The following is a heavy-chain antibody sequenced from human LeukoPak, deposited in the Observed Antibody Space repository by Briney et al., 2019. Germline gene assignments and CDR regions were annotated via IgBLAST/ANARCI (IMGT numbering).Heavy chain of an antibody. CDR3: ARELYSGSYTGTLGY. CDR1: GGSISSGDYY. CDR2: IYYSVST. D-gene: IGHD1-26*01. Sequence: ASETLSLTCSVSGGSISSGDYYWSWIRQPPGKGLEWIGYIYYSVSTYYNPSLKSRLTISVDASKNQFSLKLSSVTAADTAVYYCARELYSGSYTGTLGYGGQGTLVTVSS. V-gene: IGHV4-30-4*08. J-gene: IGHJ4*02.